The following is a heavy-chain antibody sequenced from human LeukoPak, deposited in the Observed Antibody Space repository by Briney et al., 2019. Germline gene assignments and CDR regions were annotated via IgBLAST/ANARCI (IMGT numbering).Heavy chain of an antibody. CDR2: ISGSGGST. CDR1: GFTFSSYG. V-gene: IGHV3-23*01. J-gene: IGHJ4*02. D-gene: IGHD3-22*01. CDR3: AKYYDSSGYYYFDY. Sequence: GGSLRLSCAASGFTFSSYGMSWVRQAPGKGLEWVSAISGSGGSTYYADSVKGRFTISRDNSKNTLYLQMNSLRAEDTAVYYCAKYYDSSGYYYFDYWGQGTLVTVSS.